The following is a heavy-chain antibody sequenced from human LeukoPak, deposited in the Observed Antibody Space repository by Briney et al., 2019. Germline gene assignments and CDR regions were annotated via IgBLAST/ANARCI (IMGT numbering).Heavy chain of an antibody. Sequence: PGGSLRLSCAASGFTVSSNYISWVRQAPGKGLEWVSVIYSGGSTYYADSVKGRFTISRDNSKNTLYLQMNSLRAEDTAVYYCARPRAVAGGGYDYWGQGTLVTVSS. CDR3: ARPRAVAGGGYDY. CDR1: GFTVSSNY. D-gene: IGHD6-19*01. V-gene: IGHV3-53*01. CDR2: IYSGGST. J-gene: IGHJ4*02.